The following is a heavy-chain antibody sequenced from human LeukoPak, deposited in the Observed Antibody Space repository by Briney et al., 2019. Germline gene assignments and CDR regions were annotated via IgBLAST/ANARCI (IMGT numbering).Heavy chain of an antibody. CDR2: IIPIFGTA. D-gene: IGHD5-12*01. Sequence: ASVKVSCKASGGTFSSYAISWVRQAPGQGLEWMGGIIPIFGTANYAQKLQGRVTMTTDTSTSTAYMELRSLRSDDTAVYYCARDRFGYSGYEVGDYWGQGTLVTVSS. J-gene: IGHJ4*02. CDR1: GGTFSSYA. V-gene: IGHV1-69*05. CDR3: ARDRFGYSGYEVGDY.